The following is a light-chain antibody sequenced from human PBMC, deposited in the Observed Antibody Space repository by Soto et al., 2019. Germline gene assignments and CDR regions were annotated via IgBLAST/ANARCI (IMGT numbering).Light chain of an antibody. V-gene: IGKV1-39*01. CDR2: AAS. CDR1: QSISSY. CDR3: QQSYSTPPT. Sequence: DILITQSPSSLSASVGDRVTITCRASQSISSYLNWYQQKPGKAPKLLIYAASSLQSGVPSRFSGSGSGTDFTLTISSXQPEDFATYYCQQSYSTPPTFGQGTKVDIK. J-gene: IGKJ1*01.